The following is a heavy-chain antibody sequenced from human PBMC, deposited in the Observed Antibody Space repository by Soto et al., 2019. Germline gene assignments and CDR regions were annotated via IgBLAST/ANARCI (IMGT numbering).Heavy chain of an antibody. Sequence: SETLSLTCTVSSDTVNNGDYFWSWIRESTVKGLDWLGYIVFTGSTYYSPSHHSRLHISMDKSKNHFSLEMTSVTVADTAVYFCAREAVVDVVAAFKRELDPWGPGLLVTVSS. CDR1: SDTVNNGDYF. D-gene: IGHD5-12*01. CDR2: IVFTGST. J-gene: IGHJ5*02. V-gene: IGHV4-30-4*01. CDR3: AREAVVDVVAAFKRELDP.